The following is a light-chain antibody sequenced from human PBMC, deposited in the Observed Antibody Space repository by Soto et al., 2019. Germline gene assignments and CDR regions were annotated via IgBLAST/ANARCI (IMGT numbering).Light chain of an antibody. CDR1: QSISTW. J-gene: IGKJ1*01. Sequence: MLPTPNTLAAAVGNSVTITCRASQSISTWLAWYQQEPGKAPKLLIHKASSLQSGVPSRFSGSGSGTDFTLTISSLHPDDFATYYCQQYKSYSPTFGHGTKV. V-gene: IGKV1-5*03. CDR2: KAS. CDR3: QQYKSYSPT.